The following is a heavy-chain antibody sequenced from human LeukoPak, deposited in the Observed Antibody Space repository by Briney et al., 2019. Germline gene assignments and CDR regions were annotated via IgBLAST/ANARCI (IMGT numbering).Heavy chain of an antibody. CDR2: IYYSGST. D-gene: IGHD5-18*01. J-gene: IGHJ4*02. CDR3: ARDFRYGYYFDY. V-gene: IGHV4-59*01. CDR1: GGSISSYY. Sequence: SETLSLTCTVSGGSISSYYWSWIRQPPGKGLEWIGYIYYSGSTNYNPSLKSRVTISVDTSKNQFSLKLSSVTAADTAVYYCARDFRYGYYFDYWGQGTLVTVSS.